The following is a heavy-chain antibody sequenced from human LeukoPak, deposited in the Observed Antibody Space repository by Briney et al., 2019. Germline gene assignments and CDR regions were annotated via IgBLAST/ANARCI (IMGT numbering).Heavy chain of an antibody. D-gene: IGHD1-1*01. J-gene: IGHJ4*02. CDR2: IYYSEST. CDR3: ARAEDWNRHRSQAQFDY. Sequence: SETLSLTCTVSGGSISSYYWSWIRQTPGKGLEWIGYIYYSESTNYNPSLKSRVTISVDTSKNQFSLKLSSVTAADTAVYYCARAEDWNRHRSQAQFDYWGQGTLVTVSS. CDR1: GGSISSYY. V-gene: IGHV4-59*01.